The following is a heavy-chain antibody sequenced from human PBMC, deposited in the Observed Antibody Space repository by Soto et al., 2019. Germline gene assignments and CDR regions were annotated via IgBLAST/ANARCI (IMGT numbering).Heavy chain of an antibody. J-gene: IGHJ6*02. D-gene: IGHD6-6*01. V-gene: IGHV3-48*02. Sequence: GGSLRLSCAASGFTFSSYSMNWVRQAPGKGLEWVSYISSSSSTIYYADSVKGRFTISRDNAKNSLYLQMNSLRDEDTAVYYCARDSSSRPRRPYGMDVWGQGTTVTVSS. CDR1: GFTFSSYS. CDR3: ARDSSSRPRRPYGMDV. CDR2: ISSSSSTI.